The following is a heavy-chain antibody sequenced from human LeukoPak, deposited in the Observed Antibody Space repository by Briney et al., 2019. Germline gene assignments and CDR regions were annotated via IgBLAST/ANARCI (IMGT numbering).Heavy chain of an antibody. V-gene: IGHV4-34*01. CDR3: ARLDISTTWYAFDY. D-gene: IGHD5-12*01. Sequence: SETLSLTCAVYGESFNRYYWSWIRQPPGKGLEWIAEIYHDGNTNHNPSLKSRVTISVDTSNNHFSLKLTSVTAADTAVYYCARLDISTTWYAFDYWGQGTLVTVSS. J-gene: IGHJ4*02. CDR2: IYHDGNT. CDR1: GESFNRYY.